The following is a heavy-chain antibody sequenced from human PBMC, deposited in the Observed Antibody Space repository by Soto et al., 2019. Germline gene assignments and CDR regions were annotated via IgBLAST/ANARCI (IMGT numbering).Heavy chain of an antibody. CDR2: ISISGDRT. J-gene: IGHJ4*02. D-gene: IGHD6-19*01. CDR3: AKEGSSGWRNYFDH. Sequence: GGSLRLSCVTSGFTFNTFAMSWVRRAPGKGLEWVSAISISGDRTYYADSVKGRFFISRDNSNNTLFLRVSSLRVEDTATYYCAKEGSSGWRNYFDHWGKGTPVTVSS. CDR1: GFTFNTFA. V-gene: IGHV3-23*01.